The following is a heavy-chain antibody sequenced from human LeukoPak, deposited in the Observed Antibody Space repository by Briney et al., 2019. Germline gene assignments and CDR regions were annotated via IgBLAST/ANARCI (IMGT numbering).Heavy chain of an antibody. CDR1: GGSISSGGYY. CDR3: ARGYYDSRGYAFDI. Sequence: SETLSLTCTVSGGSISSGGYYWSWIRQHPGKGLEWIGYIYYSGSTYYNPSLKSRVTISVDTSKNQFSLKLSSVTAADTAVYYCARGYYDSRGYAFDIWGQGTMVTVSS. V-gene: IGHV4-31*03. CDR2: IYYSGST. J-gene: IGHJ3*02. D-gene: IGHD3-22*01.